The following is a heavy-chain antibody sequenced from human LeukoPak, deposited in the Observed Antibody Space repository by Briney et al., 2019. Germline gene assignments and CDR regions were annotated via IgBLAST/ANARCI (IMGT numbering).Heavy chain of an antibody. CDR1: GFTFSSYG. D-gene: IGHD2-21*02. Sequence: GGSLRLSCAASGFTFSSYGMHWVRQAPGKGLEWVAVIWYDGNNKYYADSVKGRFTISRDNSKNTLYLQMNSLRAEDTAVYYCARRPGLLHDAFDIWGQGTMVTVSS. V-gene: IGHV3-33*01. CDR2: IWYDGNNK. CDR3: ARRPGLLHDAFDI. J-gene: IGHJ3*02.